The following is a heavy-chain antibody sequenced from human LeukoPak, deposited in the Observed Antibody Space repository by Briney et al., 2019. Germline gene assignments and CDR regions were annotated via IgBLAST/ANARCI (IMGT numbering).Heavy chain of an antibody. CDR1: GFTFSSYW. CDR2: IKKDGSEK. J-gene: IGHJ4*02. Sequence: GGSLRLSCAASGFTFSSYWMSWVRQAPGKGLEWVANIKKDGSEKYYVDSVEGRFTISRDNAKTSLYLQMNSLRAEDTAVYYCARGRFSGYGADWGQGTLVTVSS. CDR3: ARGRFSGYGAD. D-gene: IGHD5-12*01. V-gene: IGHV3-7*01.